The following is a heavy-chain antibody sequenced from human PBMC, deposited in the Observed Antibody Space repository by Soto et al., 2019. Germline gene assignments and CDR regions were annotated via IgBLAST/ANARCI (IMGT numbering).Heavy chain of an antibody. D-gene: IGHD1-1*01. J-gene: IGHJ4*02. Sequence: GGSLRLSCAASGFTFTSYAMNWVRQAPGKGLEWVSGISGSGGSTYSADSVRGRFTISRDNSKNTLYLQMNSLRAEDTAVYYCAKWELEPHPPTYYFDSWGQGTLVTVSS. CDR2: ISGSGGST. V-gene: IGHV3-23*01. CDR1: GFTFTSYA. CDR3: AKWELEPHPPTYYFDS.